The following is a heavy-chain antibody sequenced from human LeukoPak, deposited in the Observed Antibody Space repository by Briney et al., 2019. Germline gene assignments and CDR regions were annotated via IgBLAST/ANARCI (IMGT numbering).Heavy chain of an antibody. CDR2: FDPEDGET. D-gene: IGHD3-10*01. CDR1: GYTLTELS. V-gene: IGHV1-24*01. J-gene: IGHJ5*02. CDR3: ATSSVGRITMVRGTSRASFDP. Sequence: ASVKVSCKVSGYTLTELSMHWVRQAPGKGLERMGGFDPEDGETIYAQKFQGRVTMTEDTSTDTAYMELSSLRSEDTAVYYCATSSVGRITMVRGTSRASFDPWGQGTLVTVSS.